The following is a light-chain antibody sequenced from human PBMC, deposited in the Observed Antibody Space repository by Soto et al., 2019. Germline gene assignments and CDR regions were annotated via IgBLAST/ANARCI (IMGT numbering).Light chain of an antibody. CDR1: RSNIGSNN. CDR3: QSYDSSLSGSEV. V-gene: IGLV1-40*01. J-gene: IGLJ1*01. CDR2: GNG. Sequence: QSVLTQPPSVSGTPGQRVTISCSGSRSNIGSNNVYWYQQLPGTAPKLLIYGNGNRPSGVPDRFSGSKSGTSASLAITGLQADDEADYYCQSYDSSLSGSEVFGTGTKLTVL.